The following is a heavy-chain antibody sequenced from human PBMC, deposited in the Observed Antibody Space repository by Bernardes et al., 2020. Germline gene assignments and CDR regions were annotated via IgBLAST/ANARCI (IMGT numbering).Heavy chain of an antibody. J-gene: IGHJ4*02. CDR3: AKAPRTSYYTDFDY. D-gene: IGHD2-2*02. Sequence: GGSLRLSCAGSGFTFSTSAIAWVRQAPGKGLEWVSVISGGGGDTYFADSVKGRFTISRDNSKNTLFLFMRNLRPEDTAIYYCAKAPRTSYYTDFDYWGQGTLVTVSS. CDR1: GFTFSTSA. V-gene: IGHV3-23*01. CDR2: ISGGGGDT.